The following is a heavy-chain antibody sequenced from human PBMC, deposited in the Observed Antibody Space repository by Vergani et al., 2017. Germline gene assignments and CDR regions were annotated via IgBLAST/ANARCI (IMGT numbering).Heavy chain of an antibody. V-gene: IGHV4-4*03. D-gene: IGHD6-19*01. CDR1: SGSNSIIHW. Sequence: QVQLQESGPGLVKPPGTLSLTCAVPSGSNSIIHWCSWVRQPPGKGLEWIGEVSHDGTTNYNPSLKSRVTISVDKSKNQFSLKLTSVTAADTAVYYCAKGTGWRFDPWGQGTLVTVSS. CDR3: AKGTGWRFDP. J-gene: IGHJ5*02. CDR2: VSHDGTT.